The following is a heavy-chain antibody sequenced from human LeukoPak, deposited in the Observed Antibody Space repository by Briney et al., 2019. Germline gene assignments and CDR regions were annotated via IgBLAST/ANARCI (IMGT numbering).Heavy chain of an antibody. CDR3: ARHVAMVRGWFDP. Sequence: SETLSLTCAVYGGSFSGYYWSWIRQPPGKGLEWNGEINHSGSTNYNPSLKSLVTISVDTSKNQFSLKLSSVTAADTAVYYCARHVAMVRGWFDPWGQGTLVTVSS. V-gene: IGHV4-34*01. CDR1: GGSFSGYY. CDR2: INHSGST. J-gene: IGHJ5*02. D-gene: IGHD3-10*01.